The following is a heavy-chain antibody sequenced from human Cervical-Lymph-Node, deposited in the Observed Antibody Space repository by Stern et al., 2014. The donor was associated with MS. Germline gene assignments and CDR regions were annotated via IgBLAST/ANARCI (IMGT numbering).Heavy chain of an antibody. Sequence: EVQLVQSGAEVKKPGESLKISCKGSGYTFTNNWIAWVRQMPGKGLEWMGIIYPYVSSIKYSPPCPGQVPISPDKPIITAYLQWSSLKAADSAVFYGARPPPRRKWDDPNYGMDVWGQGTTVTVSS. J-gene: IGHJ6*02. CDR3: ARPPPRRKWDDPNYGMDV. D-gene: IGHD1-1*01. CDR2: IYPYVSSI. V-gene: IGHV5-51*04. CDR1: GYTFTNNW.